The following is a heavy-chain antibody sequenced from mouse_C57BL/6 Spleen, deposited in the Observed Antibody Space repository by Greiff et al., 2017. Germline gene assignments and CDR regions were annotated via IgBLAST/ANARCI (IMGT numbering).Heavy chain of an antibody. J-gene: IGHJ3*01. V-gene: IGHV5-9-1*02. D-gene: IGHD2-4*01. CDR3: TLYDYDVAWFAY. Sequence: EVMLVESGEGLVKPGGSLKLSCAASGFTFSSYAMSWVRQTPEKRLEWVAYISSGGDYIYYADTVKGRFTISRDNARNTLYLQMSSLKSEDTAMYYCTLYDYDVAWFAYWGQGTLVTVSA. CDR2: ISSGGDYI. CDR1: GFTFSSYA.